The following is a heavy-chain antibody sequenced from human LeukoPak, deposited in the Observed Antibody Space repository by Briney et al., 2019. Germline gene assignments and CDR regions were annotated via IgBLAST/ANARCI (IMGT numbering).Heavy chain of an antibody. CDR1: GGSISSGGYY. V-gene: IGHV4-31*03. Sequence: SETLSLTCTVSGGSISSGGYYWSWIRQHLGKGLEWIGYIYYSGSTYYNPSLKSRVTISVDTSKNQFSLKLSSVTAADTAVYYCARVGDYGDYWAFDIWGQGTMVTVSS. CDR3: ARVGDYGDYWAFDI. J-gene: IGHJ3*02. D-gene: IGHD4-17*01. CDR2: IYYSGST.